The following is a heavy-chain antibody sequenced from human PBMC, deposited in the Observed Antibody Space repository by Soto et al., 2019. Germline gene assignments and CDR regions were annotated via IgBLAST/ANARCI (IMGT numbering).Heavy chain of an antibody. CDR3: ATGNVDSMLEY. CDR2: MFHSGGA. Sequence: QVQLHESGPGLVKPSETLSLTCVVSDGSISTYDWWTWVRQPPGKGLEWIGKMFHSGGADYSPSLKSRVTISADSSKNHFSLRWTAVTAADTAVYYCATGNVDSMLEYWGQGTQVAVSS. J-gene: IGHJ4*02. CDR1: DGSISTYDW. V-gene: IGHV4-4*02. D-gene: IGHD3-3*01.